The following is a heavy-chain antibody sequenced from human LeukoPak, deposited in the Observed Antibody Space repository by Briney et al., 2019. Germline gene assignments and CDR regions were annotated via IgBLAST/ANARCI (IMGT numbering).Heavy chain of an antibody. CDR1: GFTFSSYG. CDR3: ARDRSRDLDY. CDR2: IWYDGSNK. J-gene: IGHJ4*02. Sequence: PGGSLRLSCAVSGFTFSSYGMHWVRQAPGKGLEWVAVIWYDGSNKYYADSVKGRFTIPRDNSKNTLYLQMNSLRAEETAVYYCARDRSRDLDYWGQGTLVTVSS. V-gene: IGHV3-33*01.